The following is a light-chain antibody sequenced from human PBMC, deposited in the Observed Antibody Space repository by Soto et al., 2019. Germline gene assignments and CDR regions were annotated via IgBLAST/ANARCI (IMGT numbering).Light chain of an antibody. V-gene: IGKV3-20*01. Sequence: EIVLTQAPGTLSLSPGERATLSCRASQSVSSSYLAWYQQKPGQAPRLLIYGASSRATGIPDRFSGSGSWTDFTLTISRLEPEDFAVYYCQQYGSSLTWTFGQGTKVDIK. CDR3: QQYGSSLTWT. CDR1: QSVSSSY. J-gene: IGKJ1*01. CDR2: GAS.